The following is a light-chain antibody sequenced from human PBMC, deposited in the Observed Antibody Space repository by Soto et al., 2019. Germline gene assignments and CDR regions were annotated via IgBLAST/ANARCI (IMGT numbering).Light chain of an antibody. J-gene: IGKJ1*01. CDR3: QQYGSSGT. CDR2: GAS. CDR1: QSVSSSY. Sequence: EIVLTQSPGTLSLSPWERATLSCRASQSVSSSYLAWYQQKPGQPPRLLIYGASRRATGIPDRFSGSGSGSDFTLTISRLEPEDFAVYYCQQYGSSGTFGQGTKVDIK. V-gene: IGKV3-20*01.